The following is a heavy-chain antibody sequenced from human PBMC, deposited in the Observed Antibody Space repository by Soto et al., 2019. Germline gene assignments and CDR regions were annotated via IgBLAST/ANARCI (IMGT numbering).Heavy chain of an antibody. D-gene: IGHD2-2*01. V-gene: IGHV1-8*01. J-gene: IGHJ4*02. Sequence: QVQLVQSGAEVKKPGASVKVSCKASGYTFTSYDINWVRQATGQGLECVGWMNPNSGNTGDAQKFQGRVTMTRNTSISTAYMELTSLRSEDTAVYYCARGSWGYQADPTYYFDYWGQGALVSVSS. CDR1: GYTFTSYD. CDR2: MNPNSGNT. CDR3: ARGSWGYQADPTYYFDY.